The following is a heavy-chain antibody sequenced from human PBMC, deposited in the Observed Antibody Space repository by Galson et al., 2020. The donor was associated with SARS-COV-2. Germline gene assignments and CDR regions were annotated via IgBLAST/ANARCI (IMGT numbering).Heavy chain of an antibody. V-gene: IGHV6-1*01. D-gene: IGHD2-15*01. CDR2: TYYRSKWYN. J-gene: IGHJ4*02. CDR3: ARDVVPGLGGVYYFDY. Sequence: SQTLSLTCAISGDSVSSNSAAWNWIRQSPSRGLEWLGRTYYRSKWYNDYAVSVKSRITINPDTSKNQFSLQLNSVTPEDTAVYYCARDVVPGLGGVYYFDYWGQGTLVTVSS. CDR1: GDSVSSNSAA.